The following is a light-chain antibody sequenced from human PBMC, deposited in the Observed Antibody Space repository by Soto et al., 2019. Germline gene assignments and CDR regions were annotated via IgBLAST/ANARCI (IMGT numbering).Light chain of an antibody. Sequence: EIVLTQSPGTLSLSPGERATLSCRASPSVSSSSLAWYQHKPGQAPRLLLYGASSRATGIPDRFSGSGSGTDFTLTISRLEPEDFAVYYCQQYGSSPGYTFGQGTKLEIK. J-gene: IGKJ2*01. CDR1: PSVSSSS. CDR2: GAS. V-gene: IGKV3-20*01. CDR3: QQYGSSPGYT.